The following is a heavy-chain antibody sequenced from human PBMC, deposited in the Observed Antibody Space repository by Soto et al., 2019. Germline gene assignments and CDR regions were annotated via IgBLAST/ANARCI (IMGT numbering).Heavy chain of an antibody. CDR1: GFMFSAYA. CDR3: ARDPSPYTSGWYGIDF. Sequence: QVQLVESGGGVVQPGASLRLSCTASGFMFSAYAMLWVRQAPGKGPEWVAAMSYDGTNTYYADSVKGRFTISRDNSKNTLFLQMSSLTADDSAVYYCARDPSPYTSGWYGIDFWGLGTLVTVSS. J-gene: IGHJ4*01. D-gene: IGHD6-19*01. CDR2: MSYDGTNT. V-gene: IGHV3-30-3*01.